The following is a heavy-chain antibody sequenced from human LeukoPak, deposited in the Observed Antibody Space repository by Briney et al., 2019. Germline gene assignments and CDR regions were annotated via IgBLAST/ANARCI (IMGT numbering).Heavy chain of an antibody. Sequence: PGGSLRPSCAASGFTFSSYAMSWVRQAPGKGLEWVSAISGSGGSTYYADSVKGRFTISRDNAKNSLYLQMNSLRAEDTAVYYCAELGITMIGGVWGKGTTVTISS. CDR3: AELGITMIGGV. J-gene: IGHJ6*04. CDR2: ISGSGGST. V-gene: IGHV3-23*01. D-gene: IGHD3-10*02. CDR1: GFTFSSYA.